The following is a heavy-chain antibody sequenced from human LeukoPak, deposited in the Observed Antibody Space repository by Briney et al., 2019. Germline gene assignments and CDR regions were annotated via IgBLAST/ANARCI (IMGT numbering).Heavy chain of an antibody. J-gene: IGHJ5*02. CDR2: IYYSGST. V-gene: IGHV4-39*07. D-gene: IGHD2-2*01. CDR3: ARLVTGYCSSTSCFPINWFDP. CDR1: GGSISSSSYY. Sequence: SETLSLTCTVSGGSISSSSYYWGWIRQPPGKGLEWIGSIYYSGSTYYNPSLKSRVTMSVDTSKNQFSLKLSSVTAADTAVYYCARLVTGYCSSTSCFPINWFDPWGQGTLVTVSS.